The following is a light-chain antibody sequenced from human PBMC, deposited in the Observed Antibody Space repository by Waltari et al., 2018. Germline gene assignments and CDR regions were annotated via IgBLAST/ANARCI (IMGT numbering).Light chain of an antibody. V-gene: IGKV3-15*01. J-gene: IGKJ4*01. CDR1: QSVSIN. CDR3: QQYNDWLPLT. CDR2: DTS. Sequence: EIVMMQSPATLSVSPGESATLSCRASQSVSINLAWYQQKPGQTPRLLIFDTSTRATSIPARFSGSGSGTDFTLTISSLQYEDFAVYYCQQYNDWLPLTFGGGTKVEI.